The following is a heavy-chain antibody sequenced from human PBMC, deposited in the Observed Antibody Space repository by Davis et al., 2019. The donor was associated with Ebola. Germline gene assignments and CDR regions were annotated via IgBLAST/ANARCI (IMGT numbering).Heavy chain of an antibody. D-gene: IGHD2-2*01. CDR3: ARGGLYQLLYFDY. CDR2: INPSSGGT. J-gene: IGHJ4*02. CDR1: GYTFTGYY. Sequence: ASVKVSCKASGYTFTGYYMHWVRQAPGQGLEWMGWINPSSGGTDYAQKFQGSVTMTRDTSISTAYMELSRLRSDDTAVYYCARGGLYQLLYFDYWGQGTPVTVSS. V-gene: IGHV1-2*04.